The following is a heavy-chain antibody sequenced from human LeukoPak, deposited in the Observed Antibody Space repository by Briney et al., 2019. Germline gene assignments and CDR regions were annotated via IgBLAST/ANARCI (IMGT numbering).Heavy chain of an antibody. CDR1: GFTFNTYG. CDR3: AKVRKVGDFWRDYYSPDYFDY. J-gene: IGHJ4*02. Sequence: GGSLRLSCAASGFTFNTYGMHWFRQAPGRGLEWVASVRYGGRNKYYADSVKGRFTISRDNSKNTLYLQMNSLRLEDTAVYSCAKVRKVGDFWRDYYSPDYFDYWGQGTLVTVSS. D-gene: IGHD3-3*01. CDR2: VRYGGRNK. V-gene: IGHV3-30*02.